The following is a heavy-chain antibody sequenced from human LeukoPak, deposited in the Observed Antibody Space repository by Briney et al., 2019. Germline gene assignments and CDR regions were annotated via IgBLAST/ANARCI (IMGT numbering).Heavy chain of an antibody. CDR2: VLPIFGTT. J-gene: IGHJ3*02. CDR1: GYTFTSYG. CDR3: GRVSCGGNCYSLIGTFDI. Sequence: SVKVSCKASGYTFTSYGISWVRQAPGQGLEWMGGVLPIFGTTNYAQKFQARVTITADESTSTAYMEMSSLRSEDTAVYYCGRVSCGGNCYSLIGTFDIWGQGTMVTVSS. V-gene: IGHV1-69*13. D-gene: IGHD2-15*01.